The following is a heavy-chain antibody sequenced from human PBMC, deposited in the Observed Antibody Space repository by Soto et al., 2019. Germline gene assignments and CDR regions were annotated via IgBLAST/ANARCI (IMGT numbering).Heavy chain of an antibody. CDR2: ISAYNGNT. J-gene: IGHJ4*02. D-gene: IGHD2-15*01. V-gene: IGHV1-18*01. Sequence: ASVKVSCKASGYTFTSYGISWVRQAPGQGLEWMGWISAYNGNTNYAQKLQGRVTMTTDTSTSTAYMELRSLRSDDTAVYYCARACSGGSCYRSSLWVYWGQGTLVTVSS. CDR1: GYTFTSYG. CDR3: ARACSGGSCYRSSLWVY.